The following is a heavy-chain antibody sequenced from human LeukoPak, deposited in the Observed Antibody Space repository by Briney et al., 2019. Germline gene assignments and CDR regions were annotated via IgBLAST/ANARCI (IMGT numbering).Heavy chain of an antibody. CDR3: ARSGAILFDY. D-gene: IGHD1-26*01. V-gene: IGHV1-2*02. Sequence: GATVKISCKASGYTFTDYYMHWVRQAPGQGLEWMGWINPNSGGTNYAQKFQGRVTMTRDTSISTAYMEVTSLRFDDTAVYYCARSGAILFDYWGQGTLVTVSS. CDR2: INPNSGGT. CDR1: GYTFTDYY. J-gene: IGHJ4*02.